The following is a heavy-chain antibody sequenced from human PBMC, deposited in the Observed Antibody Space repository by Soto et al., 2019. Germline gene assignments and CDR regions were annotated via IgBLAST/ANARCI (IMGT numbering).Heavy chain of an antibody. CDR1: GYTFTSYD. D-gene: IGHD2-15*01. V-gene: IGHV1-8*01. CDR3: ARGGKCSGGSCYGYYYYYYMDV. CDR2: MNPNSGNT. J-gene: IGHJ6*03. Sequence: ASVKVSCKASGYTFTSYDINWVRQATGQGLEWMGWMNPNSGNTGYAQKFQGRVTMTRNTSISTAYMELSSLRSEDTAVYYCARGGKCSGGSCYGYYYYYYMDVWGKGTTVTVSS.